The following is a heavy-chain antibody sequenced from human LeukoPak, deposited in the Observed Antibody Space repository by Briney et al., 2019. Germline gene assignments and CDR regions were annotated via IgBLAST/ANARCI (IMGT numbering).Heavy chain of an antibody. J-gene: IGHJ5*02. CDR3: ARGGSRGWYVRDWFDP. CDR1: GGSFSGYY. V-gene: IGHV4-34*01. CDR2: INHSGST. Sequence: SETLSLTCAVYGGSFSGYYWSWIRQPPGKGLEWIGEINHSGSTNYNPSLKSRVTISVDTSKNQFSLKLSSVTAADTAVYYCARGGSRGWYVRDWFDPWGQGTLVTVSS. D-gene: IGHD6-19*01.